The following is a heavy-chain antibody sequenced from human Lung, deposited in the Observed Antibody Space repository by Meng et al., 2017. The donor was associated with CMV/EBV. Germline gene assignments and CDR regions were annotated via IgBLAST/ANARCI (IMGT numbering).Heavy chain of an antibody. CDR1: GGSISSSSYY. CDR3: ASTEDYYDSSGYDY. V-gene: IGHV4-39*01. D-gene: IGHD3-22*01. J-gene: IGHJ4*02. CDR2: IYYSGST. Sequence: SETLSLXXTVSGGSISSSSYYWGWIRQPPGKGLEWIGSIYYSGSTYYNPSLKSRVTISVDTSKNQFSLKLSSVTAADTAVHYCASTEDYYDSSGYDYWGQGTXVTVSS.